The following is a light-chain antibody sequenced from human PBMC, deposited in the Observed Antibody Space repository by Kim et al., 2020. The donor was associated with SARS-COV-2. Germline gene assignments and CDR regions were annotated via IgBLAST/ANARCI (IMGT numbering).Light chain of an antibody. CDR3: QQYNSYPYT. J-gene: IGKJ2*01. CDR2: KAS. Sequence: DIQMTQSPATLSASLGDRVTITCRASQSISSWLAWYQQKPGKAPKVLILKASTLESGVPSRFSGGGSGADFTLTISSLQPDDFAPYYCQQYNSYPYTFGRGTKLGI. V-gene: IGKV1-5*03. CDR1: QSISSW.